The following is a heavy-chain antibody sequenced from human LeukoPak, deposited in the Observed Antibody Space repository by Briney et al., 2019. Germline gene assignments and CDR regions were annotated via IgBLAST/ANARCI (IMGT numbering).Heavy chain of an antibody. CDR1: GFIFSSYA. Sequence: GRSLRLSCSASGFIFSSYAMHWVRQAPGKGLEWMSIISYDGGSGDYADSVRGRFTLSRDNSKNTLYLEMNSLRPGDTAVYYCARGGLGDCSSTSCYNFHYFDYWGQGALVTVSS. J-gene: IGHJ4*02. D-gene: IGHD2-2*02. CDR3: ARGGLGDCSSTSCYNFHYFDY. CDR2: ISYDGGSG. V-gene: IGHV3-30*01.